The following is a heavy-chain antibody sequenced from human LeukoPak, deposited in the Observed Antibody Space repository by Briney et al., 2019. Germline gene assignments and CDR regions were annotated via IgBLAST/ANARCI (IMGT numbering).Heavy chain of an antibody. J-gene: IGHJ4*02. Sequence: KPGGSLRLSCAASGFTFSSYSMNWVRQAPGKGVEWVSSISSSSSYIYYADSVKGRFTISRDNAKNSLYLQMNSLRAEDTAVYYCARDTTANRPFDYWGQGTLVTVSS. CDR2: ISSSSSYI. CDR3: ARDTTANRPFDY. D-gene: IGHD1-1*01. CDR1: GFTFSSYS. V-gene: IGHV3-21*01.